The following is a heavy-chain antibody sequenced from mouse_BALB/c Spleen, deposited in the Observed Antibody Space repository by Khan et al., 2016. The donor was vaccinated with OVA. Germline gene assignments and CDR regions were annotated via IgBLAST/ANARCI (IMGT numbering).Heavy chain of an antibody. V-gene: IGHV5-6*01. D-gene: IGHD2-2*01. J-gene: IGHJ3*01. CDR2: ISSAGSYT. Sequence: EVELVESGGDLVKPGGSLKLSCAASGFTFSNYDMSWVRQTPDKRLEWVATISSAGSYTYYSDSVKGRFTISRDNAKNTLNLQMSSLQSEDTAMYYWARRGDDEAWFAYWGQGTLVTVSA. CDR1: GFTFSNYD. CDR3: ARRGDDEAWFAY.